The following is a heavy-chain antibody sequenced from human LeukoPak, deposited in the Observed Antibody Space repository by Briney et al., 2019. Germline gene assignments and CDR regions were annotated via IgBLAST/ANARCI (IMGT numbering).Heavy chain of an antibody. D-gene: IGHD3-16*02. J-gene: IGHJ6*03. V-gene: IGHV3-21*01. CDR1: GFTFSSYS. CDR2: ISSSSSYI. Sequence: GGSLRLSCAASGFTFSSYSMNWVRQAPGKGLEWVSSISSSSSYIYYADSLKGRFTISRDSARNSLYLQMNSLRAEDTAVCYCASGGDRDYMDVWGKGTTVTVSS. CDR3: ASGGDRDYMDV.